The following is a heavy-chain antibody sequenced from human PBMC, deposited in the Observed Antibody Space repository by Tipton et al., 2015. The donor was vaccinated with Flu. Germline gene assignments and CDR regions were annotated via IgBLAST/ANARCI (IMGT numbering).Heavy chain of an antibody. CDR3: ARHDRGSSIFGDYYYYGMDV. CDR1: GYTFTSYD. CDR2: MNPNSGNT. V-gene: IGHV1-8*01. Sequence: QLVQSGAEVKKPGASVKVSRKASGYTFTSYDINWVRQATGQGLEWMGWMNPNSGNTGYAQKFQGRVTMTRNTSISTAYMELSSLRSEDTAVYYCARHDRGSSIFGDYYYYGMDVWGQGTTVTVSS. D-gene: IGHD1-26*01. J-gene: IGHJ6*02.